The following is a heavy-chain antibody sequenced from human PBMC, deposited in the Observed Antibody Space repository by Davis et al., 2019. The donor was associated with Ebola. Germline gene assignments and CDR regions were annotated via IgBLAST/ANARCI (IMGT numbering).Heavy chain of an antibody. Sequence: GESLKISCQGSGYSFNTYWIAWVRQMPGKGLEWMGIIYPRDSDIRYRPSFEGQVTTSVDRSSSTAYLQWSSLKASDSAMYYCARQEALYGSIDNWGQGTLVTVSS. J-gene: IGHJ4*02. D-gene: IGHD2/OR15-2a*01. CDR1: GYSFNTYW. V-gene: IGHV5-51*01. CDR3: ARQEALYGSIDN. CDR2: IYPRDSDI.